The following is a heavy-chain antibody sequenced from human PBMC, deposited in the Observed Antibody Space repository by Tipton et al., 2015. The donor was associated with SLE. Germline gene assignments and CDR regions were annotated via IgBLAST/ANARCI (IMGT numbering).Heavy chain of an antibody. V-gene: IGHV3-53*01. CDR1: GFTVSSNY. J-gene: IGHJ6*02. D-gene: IGHD4/OR15-4a*01. CDR2: IYSGGST. CDR3: ARTVGDYGYYYYYGMDV. Sequence: GSLRLSCAASGFTVSSNYMSWVRQAPGKGLEWVSVIYSGGSTYYADPVKGRFTISRDNSKNTLYLQMNSLRAEDTAVYYCARTVGDYGYYYYYGMDVWGQGTTVTVSS.